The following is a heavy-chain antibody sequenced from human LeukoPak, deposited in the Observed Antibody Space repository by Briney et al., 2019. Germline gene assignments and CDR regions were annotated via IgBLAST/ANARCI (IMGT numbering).Heavy chain of an antibody. J-gene: IGHJ6*04. CDR2: ISGSGGSR. Sequence: PGVSLRLSCAASGFTFSSYAMTWVRQAPGKGLEWVSAISGSGGSRYYADSVKGRFTISRDNSKNTLYLQMNSLRAEDTAVYYCAKEGNAWVGSSFGDVRGKGTTVTVSS. D-gene: IGHD6-6*01. CDR1: GFTFSSYA. CDR3: AKEGNAWVGSSFGDV. V-gene: IGHV3-23*01.